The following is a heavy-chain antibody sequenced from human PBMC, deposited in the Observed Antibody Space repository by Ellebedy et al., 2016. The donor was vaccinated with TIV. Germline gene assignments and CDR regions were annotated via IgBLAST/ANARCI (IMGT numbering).Heavy chain of an antibody. J-gene: IGHJ4*02. CDR3: ARGYFWSGYCQLDY. CDR1: GFIFNSYW. CDR2: IKQDGSEQ. V-gene: IGHV3-7*01. D-gene: IGHD3-3*01. Sequence: GESLKISCATSGFIFNSYWMTWVRQAPGKGLEWVANIKQDGSEQYSVDSVKGRFTISRDNAKSSLFLQMNSLRAEDTAVYYCARGYFWSGYCQLDYWGPGILVTVSS.